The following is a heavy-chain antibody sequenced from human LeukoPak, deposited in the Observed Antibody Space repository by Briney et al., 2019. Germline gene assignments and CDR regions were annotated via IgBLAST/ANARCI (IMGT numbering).Heavy chain of an antibody. D-gene: IGHD1-14*01. Sequence: PGGSLRLSCAASGFTFSRYTRHWVRQAPGKGLEWVAVISYDGTNKFYADSVKGRFTISRDDSKNTLYLQMNSLRDEDTAVYYCARDDRNGLDPWGQGTLVSVSS. CDR3: ARDDRNGLDP. CDR1: GFTFSRYT. J-gene: IGHJ5*02. CDR2: ISYDGTNK. V-gene: IGHV3-30-3*01.